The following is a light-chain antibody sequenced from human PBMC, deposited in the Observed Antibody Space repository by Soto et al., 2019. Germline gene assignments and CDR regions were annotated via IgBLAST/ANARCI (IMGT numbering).Light chain of an antibody. J-gene: IGLJ2*01. Sequence: QSALTQPASVSGSPGQSITISCTGTSSDVGGYNHVAWYQQHPGKAPKLIIYDVSNSPSGDSNRFSGSKSGNTASLTISGLQAEDEADYYCSSNTGSSTTPVVFGGGTKLTVL. CDR1: SSDVGGYNH. CDR2: DVS. CDR3: SSNTGSSTTPVV. V-gene: IGLV2-14*01.